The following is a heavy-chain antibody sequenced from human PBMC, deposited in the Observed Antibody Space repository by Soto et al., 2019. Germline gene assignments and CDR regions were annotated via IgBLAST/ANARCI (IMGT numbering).Heavy chain of an antibody. V-gene: IGHV3-30-3*01. CDR2: ISYDGSNK. D-gene: IGHD6-19*01. CDR1: GFTFSRYA. J-gene: IGHJ4*02. Sequence: QVQLVESGGGVVQPGRSLRLSCAASGFTFSRYAVHWVRQAPGKGLEWVAVISYDGSNKYYADSVKGRFTISRDNSKNTLFLQMNSLRPEDTAVYDCARGNSGWSNLDFLDYWGQGTLVTVSS. CDR3: ARGNSGWSNLDFLDY.